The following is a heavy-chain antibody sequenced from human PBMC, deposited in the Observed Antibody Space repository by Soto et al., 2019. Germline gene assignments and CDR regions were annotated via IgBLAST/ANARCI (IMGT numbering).Heavy chain of an antibody. D-gene: IGHD6-13*01. V-gene: IGHV1-18*01. Sequence: ASVKVSCKASGYTFTNYGIAWVRQAPGQGLEWMGWISGYNGHTDYAQKFQGRVSMTADTATNSVYMELRSLTSDDTAVYYCARPSSWYLDYFDPWGQGTLVTVSS. CDR1: GYTFTNYG. CDR2: ISGYNGHT. CDR3: ARPSSWYLDYFDP. J-gene: IGHJ5*02.